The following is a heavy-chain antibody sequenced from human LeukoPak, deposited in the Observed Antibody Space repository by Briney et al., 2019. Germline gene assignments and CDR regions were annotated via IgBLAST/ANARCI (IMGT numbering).Heavy chain of an antibody. V-gene: IGHV1-2*02. J-gene: IGHJ2*01. Sequence: ASVKVSCKASGYTFTCYYMHWLRQAPGQRLQWKGWINPNSGGTKYAQKFEGRVTMTRDTSITTAYMELSRLSSDDAAVYYCARHPGKVTNDWYFDLWGRGTLVTVSS. CDR1: GYTFTCYY. CDR2: INPNSGGT. CDR3: ARHPGKVTNDWYFDL. D-gene: IGHD4-23*01.